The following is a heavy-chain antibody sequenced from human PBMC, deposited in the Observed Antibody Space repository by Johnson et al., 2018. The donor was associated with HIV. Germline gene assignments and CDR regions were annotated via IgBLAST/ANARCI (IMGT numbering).Heavy chain of an antibody. Sequence: QVQLVESGGGVVQPGGSLRLSCAASTSTFSDYGMHWVRQAPGKGLEWVAFLSYDGSNKHYADSVKGRFTISRDNSKNTLYLQMNSLRAEDTAVYYCARGSSEGAVDIWGQGTMVTVSS. CDR2: LSYDGSNK. V-gene: IGHV3-30*02. CDR3: ARGSSEGAVDI. CDR1: TSTFSDYG. J-gene: IGHJ3*02. D-gene: IGHD6-19*01.